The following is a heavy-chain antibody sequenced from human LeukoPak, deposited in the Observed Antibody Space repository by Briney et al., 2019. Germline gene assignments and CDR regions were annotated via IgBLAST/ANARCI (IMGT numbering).Heavy chain of an antibody. Sequence: GSLRLSCVASGFTFSSCWMSWVRQAPGKGLEWGANIRQDGSDKYYVDSVKGRFTISRDNARNSLYLQMNSLRAEDTAVYYCARDGGTGIPFDYWGQGTLVTVSS. V-gene: IGHV3-7*01. J-gene: IGHJ4*02. CDR2: IRQDGSDK. CDR3: ARDGGTGIPFDY. D-gene: IGHD1-1*01. CDR1: GFTFSSCW.